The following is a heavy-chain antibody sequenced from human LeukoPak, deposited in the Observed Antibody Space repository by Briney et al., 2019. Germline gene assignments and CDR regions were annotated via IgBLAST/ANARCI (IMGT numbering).Heavy chain of an antibody. V-gene: IGHV1-2*02. CDR2: INPNSGGT. J-gene: IGHJ4*02. D-gene: IGHD6-13*01. CDR3: ARVGYSSSWYAGDTGKFDY. CDR1: GYTFTGYY. Sequence: ASVKVSCKASGYTFTGYYMHWVRQAPGQGLEWMGWINPNSGGTNYAQKFQGRVTMTRDTSISTAYMELSRLRSDDTAVYYCARVGYSSSWYAGDTGKFDYWGQGTLVTVSS.